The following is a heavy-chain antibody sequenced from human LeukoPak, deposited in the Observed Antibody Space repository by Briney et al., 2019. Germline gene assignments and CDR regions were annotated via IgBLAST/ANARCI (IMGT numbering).Heavy chain of an antibody. J-gene: IGHJ3*02. CDR1: GITVSYNY. CDR3: ARPHSRDFQYASDS. CDR2: ISYDTTT. D-gene: IGHD3-22*01. V-gene: IGHV3-53*01. Sequence: GGSLRLSCAASGITVSYNYMSWVRQAPGKGLEWVSIISYDTTTYYADSVKGRFTISRDNSKNTLYLQMNSLRADDTAVYYCARPHSRDFQYASDSWGQGTMVTVSS.